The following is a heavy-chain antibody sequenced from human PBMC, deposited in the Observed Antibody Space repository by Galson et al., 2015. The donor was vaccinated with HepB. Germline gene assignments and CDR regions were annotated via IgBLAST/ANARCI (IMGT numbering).Heavy chain of an antibody. Sequence: QSGAEVKKPGTSVKVSCKASGYTFTGYYMHWVRQAPGQGLEWMGRINPNSGGTNYAQKFQGRVTMTRDTSISTAYMELSRLRSDDTAVYYCAREIIRTGYYSRGRFDPRGQGTLVTVSS. CDR2: INPNSGGT. CDR1: GYTFTGYY. J-gene: IGHJ5*02. CDR3: AREIIRTGYYSRGRFDP. V-gene: IGHV1-2*06. D-gene: IGHD3/OR15-3a*01.